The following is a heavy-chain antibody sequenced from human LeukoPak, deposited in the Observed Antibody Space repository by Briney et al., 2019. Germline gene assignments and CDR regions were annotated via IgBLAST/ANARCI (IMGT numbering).Heavy chain of an antibody. CDR3: ARTTNIWSPFDY. CDR2: IIPILGIA. D-gene: IGHD4-11*01. V-gene: IGHV1-69*04. J-gene: IGHJ4*02. CDR1: GGTFSSYA. Sequence: GASVKVSCKASGGTFSSYAISWVRQAPGLGLEWMGRIIPILGIANYAQKFQGRVTITADKSTSTAYMELSSLRSEDTAVYYCARTTNIWSPFDYWGQGTLVTVSS.